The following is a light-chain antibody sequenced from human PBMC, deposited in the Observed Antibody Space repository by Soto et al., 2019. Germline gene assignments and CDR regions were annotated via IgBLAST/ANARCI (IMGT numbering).Light chain of an antibody. CDR2: STN. Sequence: QSVLTQPPSASGTPGQRVTISCSGSTSNIGTNYVYWYQQLPGTAPRLLMYSTNKRPSGVPDRFSGSKSGTSAFLAITGLRSEDEANYYCAAWDDSLSVPVFGGGTKLTVL. J-gene: IGLJ2*01. CDR3: AAWDDSLSVPV. V-gene: IGLV1-47*02. CDR1: TSNIGTNY.